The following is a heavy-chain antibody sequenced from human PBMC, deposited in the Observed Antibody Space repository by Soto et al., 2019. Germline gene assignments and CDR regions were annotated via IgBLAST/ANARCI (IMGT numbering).Heavy chain of an antibody. V-gene: IGHV1-18*01. D-gene: IGHD1-26*01. CDR3: ARVLVGDTGYFDY. CDR1: GYTFTSYG. CDR2: ISAYNGNT. Sequence: QVQLVQSGAEVKKPGASVKVSCKASGYTFTSYGISWVRQAPGQGLEWMGLISAYNGNTNYAQKLPGRVTMNTPTAATTAYMGLRSLSSAATAVYYCARVLVGDTGYFDYWGQGTLCTVSS. J-gene: IGHJ4*02.